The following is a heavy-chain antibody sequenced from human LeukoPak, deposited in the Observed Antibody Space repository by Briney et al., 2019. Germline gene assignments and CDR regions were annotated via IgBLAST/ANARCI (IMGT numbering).Heavy chain of an antibody. D-gene: IGHD5-12*01. CDR3: ARGGGYASPIGY. Sequence: SETLSLTCTLSGGSISTYYWSWIRQPPGKGLEWIGYIYHSGSTNYNPSLKSRVTISVDTSKNQFSLKLSSVTAADTAVYYCARGGGYASPIGYWGQGALVTVAS. CDR2: IYHSGST. CDR1: GGSISTYY. V-gene: IGHV4-59*01. J-gene: IGHJ4*02.